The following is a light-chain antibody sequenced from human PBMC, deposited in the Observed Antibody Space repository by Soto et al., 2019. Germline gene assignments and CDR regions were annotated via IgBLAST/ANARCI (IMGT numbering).Light chain of an antibody. CDR1: QSISSS. CDR3: QQSYTAPSIT. CDR2: GVS. J-gene: IGKJ5*01. V-gene: IGKV1-39*01. Sequence: DIQMTQSPSSLSASVGDTVTITFRASQSISSSLNWYQQKSGKAPNLLIYGVSRLQGGVPSRFSGSGSGTDFTLSISSLQPEDFATYYCQQSYTAPSITFGQGTRLEIK.